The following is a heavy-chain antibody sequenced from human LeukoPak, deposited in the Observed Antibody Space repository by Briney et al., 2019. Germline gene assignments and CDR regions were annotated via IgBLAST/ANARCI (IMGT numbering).Heavy chain of an antibody. Sequence: ASVKVSCKASGGTFSSYAISWVRQAPGQGLEWMGRIIPILGIANYAQKFQGRVTITADKSTSTAYMELSSLRSEDTAVYYCARVPRDHGDYGYFDYWGQGTLVTVSS. CDR3: ARVPRDHGDYGYFDY. V-gene: IGHV1-69*04. J-gene: IGHJ4*02. CDR1: GGTFSSYA. D-gene: IGHD4-17*01. CDR2: IIPILGIA.